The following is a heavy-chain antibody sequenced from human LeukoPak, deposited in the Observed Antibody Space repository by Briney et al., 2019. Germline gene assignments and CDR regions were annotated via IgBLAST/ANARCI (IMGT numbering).Heavy chain of an antibody. D-gene: IGHD1-20*01. J-gene: IGHJ4*02. CDR1: GGTFSSYA. CDR3: ASIITGIEGGAY. CDR2: IIPIFGTA. V-gene: IGHV1-69*05. Sequence: EASVKVSCKASGGTFSSYAISWVRQAPGQGLEWMGRIIPIFGTANYAQEFQGRVTITTDESTSTAYMELSSLRSEDTAVYYCASIITGIEGGAYWGQGTLVTVSS.